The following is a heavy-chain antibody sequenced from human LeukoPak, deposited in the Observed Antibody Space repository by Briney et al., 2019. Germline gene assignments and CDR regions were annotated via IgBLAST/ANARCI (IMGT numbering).Heavy chain of an antibody. Sequence: GESLRLSCAASGFTFSSYGMHWVRQAPGKGLEWVAVISYDGSNKYYADSVKGRFTISRDNSKNTLYLQMNSLKAEDTAVFYCAKASVAGVRDLIDYWGQGTLVTVSS. CDR3: AKASVAGVRDLIDY. V-gene: IGHV3-30*18. CDR2: ISYDGSNK. J-gene: IGHJ4*02. CDR1: GFTFSSYG. D-gene: IGHD6-19*01.